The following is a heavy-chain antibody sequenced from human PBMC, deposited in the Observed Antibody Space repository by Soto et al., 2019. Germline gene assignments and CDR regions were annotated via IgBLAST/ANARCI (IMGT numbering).Heavy chain of an antibody. Sequence: GGSLRLSCAPSGFTFSDYYMSWIRQAPGKGLEWVSYISSSGSTIYYADSVKGRFTISRDNAKNSLYLQMNSLRAEDTAVYYCARDLTIFGPIFEYWGQGTLVTVSS. V-gene: IGHV3-11*01. CDR2: ISSSGSTI. CDR3: ARDLTIFGPIFEY. J-gene: IGHJ4*02. CDR1: GFTFSDYY. D-gene: IGHD3-3*01.